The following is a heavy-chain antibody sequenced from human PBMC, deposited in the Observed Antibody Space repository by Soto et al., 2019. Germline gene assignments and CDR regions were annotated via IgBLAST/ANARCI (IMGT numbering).Heavy chain of an antibody. CDR1: GFSITNAW. CDR2: IKRKIDGETT. CDR3: TTGSVEGV. Sequence: EVQLVESGGGLVKPGGSHRLSCVASGFSITNAWMNWVRQAPGKGLEWVGRIKRKIDGETTDYAAPVKGRFTISRDDSKNMLYLQMNSLKADDTALYYCTTGSVEGVWGQGTTVTVSS. V-gene: IGHV3-15*07. J-gene: IGHJ6*02. D-gene: IGHD2-15*01.